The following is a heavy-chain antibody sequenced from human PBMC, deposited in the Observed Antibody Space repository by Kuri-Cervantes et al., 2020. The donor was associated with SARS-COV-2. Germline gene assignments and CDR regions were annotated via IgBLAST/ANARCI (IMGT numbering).Heavy chain of an antibody. CDR2: ISAYNGNT. J-gene: IGHJ4*02. CDR3: ARLVRSIAAPGFLLFDY. Sequence: ASVKVSCKASGGTFSSYAISWVRQAPGQGLEWMGRISAYNGNTNYAQKLQGRVTMTTDTSTSTAYMELRSLRSDDTAVYYCARLVRSIAAPGFLLFDYWGQGTLVTVSS. CDR1: GGTFSSYA. V-gene: IGHV1-18*01. D-gene: IGHD6-6*01.